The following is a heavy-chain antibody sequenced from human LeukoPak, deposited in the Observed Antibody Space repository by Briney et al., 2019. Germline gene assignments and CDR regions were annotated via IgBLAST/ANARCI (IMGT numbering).Heavy chain of an antibody. Sequence: GGSLRLSCAASGFKFGSFSMGWVRQAPGKGLEWLSYITSSSSATYYADSPMGRFTISRDNAKNSLYLQINSLRVDDTAVYYCARAIASYGDSAFWGQGTLVTVSS. CDR1: GFKFGSFS. D-gene: IGHD5-18*01. J-gene: IGHJ4*02. V-gene: IGHV3-48*04. CDR3: ARAIASYGDSAF. CDR2: ITSSSSAT.